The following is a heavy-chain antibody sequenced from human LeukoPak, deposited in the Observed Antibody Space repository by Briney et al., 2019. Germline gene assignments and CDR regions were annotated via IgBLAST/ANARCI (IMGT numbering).Heavy chain of an antibody. CDR2: IKQDGTEK. Sequence: GGSLRLSCGGSGFTLSSYWMSWVRQAPGKGLEWVANIKQDGTEKYYVDSGKGRFTISRDNAKNSLYLQMNSLRAEDTAVYYCAKDEYTTSPVTFDYWGQGTLVTVSS. J-gene: IGHJ4*02. V-gene: IGHV3-7*03. D-gene: IGHD6-6*01. CDR3: AKDEYTTSPVTFDY. CDR1: GFTLSSYW.